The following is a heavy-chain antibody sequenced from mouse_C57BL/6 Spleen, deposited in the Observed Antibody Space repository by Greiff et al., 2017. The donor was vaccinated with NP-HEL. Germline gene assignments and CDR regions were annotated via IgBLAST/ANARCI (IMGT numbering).Heavy chain of an antibody. CDR1: GYTFTTYP. Sequence: QVHVKQSGAELVKPGASVKMSCKASGYTFTTYPIEWMKQNHGKSLEWIGNFHPYNDDTKYNEKFKGKATLTVEKSSSTVYLELSRLTSDDSAVYYCARGGLWGYAMDYWGQGTSVTVSS. CDR2: FHPYNDDT. D-gene: IGHD1-1*02. V-gene: IGHV1-47*01. CDR3: ARGGLWGYAMDY. J-gene: IGHJ4*01.